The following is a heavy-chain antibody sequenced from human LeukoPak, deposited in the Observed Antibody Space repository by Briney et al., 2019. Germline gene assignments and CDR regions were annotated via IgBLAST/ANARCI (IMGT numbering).Heavy chain of an antibody. V-gene: IGHV3-23*01. D-gene: IGHD2-2*01. J-gene: IGHJ4*02. CDR3: ARGYCSSPSCPPVY. CDR2: ISGSGGST. Sequence: GGSLRPSCAASGFTFSSYAMNWVRQAPGKGLEWVSAISGSGGSTYYADSVKGRFTISRDNSKNTLYLQMNSLRAEDTAVYYCARGYCSSPSCPPVYWGQGTLVTVSS. CDR1: GFTFSSYA.